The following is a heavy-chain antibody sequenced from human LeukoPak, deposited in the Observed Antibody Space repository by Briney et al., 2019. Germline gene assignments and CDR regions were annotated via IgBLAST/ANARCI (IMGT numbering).Heavy chain of an antibody. CDR3: VRDLT. CDR2: IYSDGTA. V-gene: IGHV3-53*01. J-gene: IGHJ5*02. Sequence: PGGSLRLSCAASGFTFSNNCMSWVRQAPGKGLEWVSVIYSDGTAYYADSVKGRFTISRDNSKGTVYLQMKSLRADDTAAYYCVRDLTWGQGTLVTVSS. CDR1: GFTFSNNC.